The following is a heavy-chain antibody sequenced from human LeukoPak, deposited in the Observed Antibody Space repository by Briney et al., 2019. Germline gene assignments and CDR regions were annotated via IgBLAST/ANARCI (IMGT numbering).Heavy chain of an antibody. V-gene: IGHV3-11*01. J-gene: IGHJ6*02. CDR2: ISSSGSTI. D-gene: IGHD2-21*02. CDR1: GFTFSDYY. CDR3: ARDRIVVVTAPLGGMDV. Sequence: GGSLRLSCAASGFTFSDYYMSWIRQAPGKGLEWVSYISSSGSTIYYADSVKGRFTISRDNAKNSLYLQMISLRAEDTAVYYCARDRIVVVTAPLGGMDVWGQGTTVTVS.